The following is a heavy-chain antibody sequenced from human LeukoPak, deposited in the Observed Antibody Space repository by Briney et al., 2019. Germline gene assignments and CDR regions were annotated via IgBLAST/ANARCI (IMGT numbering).Heavy chain of an antibody. CDR3: ARTYYDILTGYYYYMDV. J-gene: IGHJ6*03. CDR2: IYYSGST. D-gene: IGHD3-9*01. CDR1: GGSISSGSYY. Sequence: PSQTLSLTCTVSGGSISSGSYYWSWIRQPAGKGLEWIGSIYYSGSTYYNPSLKSRVTISVDTSKNQFSLKLSSVTAADTAVYYCARTYYDILTGYYYYMDVWGKGTTVTVSS. V-gene: IGHV4-39*01.